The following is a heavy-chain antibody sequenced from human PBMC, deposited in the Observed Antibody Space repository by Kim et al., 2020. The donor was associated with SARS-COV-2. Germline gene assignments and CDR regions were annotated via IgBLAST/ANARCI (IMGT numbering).Heavy chain of an antibody. J-gene: IGHJ5*02. CDR1: GGSISSGGYY. CDR3: ARGVRENYYGSGSYYSWRPNNWFDP. V-gene: IGHV4-31*03. D-gene: IGHD3-10*01. Sequence: SETLSLTCTVSGGSISSGGYYWSWIRQHPGKGLEWIGYIYYSGSTYYNPSLKSRVTISVDTSKNQFSLKLSSVTAADTAVYYCARGVRENYYGSGSYYSWRPNNWFDPWGQRTLVTVSS. CDR2: IYYSGST.